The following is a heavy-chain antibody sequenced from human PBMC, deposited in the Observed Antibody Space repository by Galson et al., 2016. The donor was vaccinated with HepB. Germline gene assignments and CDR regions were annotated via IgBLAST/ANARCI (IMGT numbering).Heavy chain of an antibody. Sequence: TLSLTCTVSGGSISSGGYYWSWIRQHPGKGLEWIGYIYYSGSTYYNPSLKSRVNISLDTSKNQFSLELNSVTAADTAVYYCARVNGLRYLKIDFWGQGTLLTVSS. J-gene: IGHJ4*02. CDR2: IYYSGST. D-gene: IGHD3-9*01. CDR3: ARVNGLRYLKIDF. V-gene: IGHV4-31*03. CDR1: GGSISSGGYY.